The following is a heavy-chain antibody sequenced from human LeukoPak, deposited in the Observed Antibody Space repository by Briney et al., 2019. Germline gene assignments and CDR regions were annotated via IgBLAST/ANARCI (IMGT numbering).Heavy chain of an antibody. CDR2: IWYDGSND. V-gene: IGHV3-33*01. Sequence: GGSLRLSCAASGFTFSGYGMHWVRQAPGKGLEWVAVIWYDGSNDDYADSVKSRFTISRDNSKSTLYLQMNSLRAEDTAIYYCARSIPRYDGSAYYPDYWGQGTLVTVSS. CDR3: ARSIPRYDGSAYYPDY. J-gene: IGHJ4*02. D-gene: IGHD3-22*01. CDR1: GFTFSGYG.